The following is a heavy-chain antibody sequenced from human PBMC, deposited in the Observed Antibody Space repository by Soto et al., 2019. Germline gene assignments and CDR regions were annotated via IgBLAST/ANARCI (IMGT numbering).Heavy chain of an antibody. V-gene: IGHV4-59*01. CDR3: ARVHKEELVTEPAAHDDH. CDR1: GGSLSSFY. J-gene: IGHJ4*01. Sequence: QVRLQESGPGLVKSSETLSLTCTVSGGSLSSFYWGWIRRPPGKGLEWIGYIYHSGTTRYNSSLKSRVTMAVDAAKNEFPRKLTSVTAADTATYYWARVHKEELVTEPAAHDDHWGHGTLVTGAS. CDR2: IYHSGTT. D-gene: IGHD2-2*01.